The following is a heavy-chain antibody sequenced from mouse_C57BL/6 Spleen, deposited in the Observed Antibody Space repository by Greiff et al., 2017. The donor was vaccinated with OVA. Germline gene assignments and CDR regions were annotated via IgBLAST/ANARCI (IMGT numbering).Heavy chain of an antibody. Sequence: QVQLQQSGAELARPGASVKLSCKASGYTFTSYGISWVKQRTGQGLEWIGEIYPRSGNTYYNEKFKGKATLTAEKSSSTAYIELRCLTSEDAAFYFCARGDDTAYWGQGTLVTVSA. D-gene: IGHD3-3*01. J-gene: IGHJ3*01. CDR2: IYPRSGNT. V-gene: IGHV1-81*01. CDR3: ARGDDTAY. CDR1: GYTFTSYG.